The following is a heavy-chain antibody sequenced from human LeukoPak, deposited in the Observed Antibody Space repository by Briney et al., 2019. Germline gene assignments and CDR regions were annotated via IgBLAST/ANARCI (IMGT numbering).Heavy chain of an antibody. CDR3: PRHPLLWFGELLYEDY. CDR1: GFTFSSYS. V-gene: IGHV3-21*01. D-gene: IGHD3-10*01. Sequence: GGSLRLSCAASGFTFSSYSMNWVRQAPGKGLEWVSSISSSSSYIYYADSVKGRFTISRDNAKNSLYLQMNSLRAEDTAVYYCPRHPLLWFGELLYEDYWGQGTLVTVSS. CDR2: ISSSSSYI. J-gene: IGHJ4*02.